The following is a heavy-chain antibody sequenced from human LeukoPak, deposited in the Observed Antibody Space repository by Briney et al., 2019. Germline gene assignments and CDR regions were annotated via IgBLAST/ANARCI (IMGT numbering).Heavy chain of an antibody. D-gene: IGHD3-10*01. Sequence: SVKVSCKASGGTVSSYAISWVRQAPGQGLEWMGGIIPIFGTANYAQKFQGRVTITTDESTSTAYMELSSLRSEDTAVYYCAREIMVRGVIIYFDYWGQGTLVTVSS. CDR3: AREIMVRGVIIYFDY. J-gene: IGHJ4*02. CDR1: GGTVSSYA. CDR2: IIPIFGTA. V-gene: IGHV1-69*05.